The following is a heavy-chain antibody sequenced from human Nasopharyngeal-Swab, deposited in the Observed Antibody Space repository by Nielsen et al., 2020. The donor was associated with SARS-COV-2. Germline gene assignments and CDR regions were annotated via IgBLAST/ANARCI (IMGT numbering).Heavy chain of an antibody. D-gene: IGHD2-21*02. J-gene: IGHJ3*02. CDR1: GGSISSGGYS. V-gene: IGHV4-30-2*01. Sequence: SETLSLTCAVSGGSISSGGYSWSWIRRPPGKGLEWIGYIYHSGSTYYNPSLKSRVTISVDRSKNQFSLKLSSVTAADTAVYYCARGGFVVVTASYAFDIWGQGTMVTVSS. CDR2: IYHSGST. CDR3: ARGGFVVVTASYAFDI.